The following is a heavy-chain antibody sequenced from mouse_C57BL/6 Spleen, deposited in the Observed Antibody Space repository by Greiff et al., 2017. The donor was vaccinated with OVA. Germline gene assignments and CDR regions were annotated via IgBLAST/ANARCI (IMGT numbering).Heavy chain of an antibody. CDR1: GFTFSDYY. V-gene: IGHV5-16*01. D-gene: IGHD2-2*01. CDR3: AAGGYYGYFDV. Sequence: EVKLMESEGGLVQPGSSMKLSCTASGFTFSDYYMAWVRQVPEKGLEWVANINYDGSSTYYLDSLKSRFIISRDNAKNILYLQMSSLKSEDTATYYCAAGGYYGYFDVWGTGTTVTVSS. J-gene: IGHJ1*03. CDR2: INYDGSST.